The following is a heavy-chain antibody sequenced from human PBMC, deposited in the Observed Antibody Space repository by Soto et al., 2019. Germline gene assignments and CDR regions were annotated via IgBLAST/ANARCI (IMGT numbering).Heavy chain of an antibody. CDR3: ARRYGYSFDY. J-gene: IGHJ4*02. V-gene: IGHV4-59*08. Sequence: QVQLQESGPGLVKPSETLSLTCTVSGGSISSYYWSWIRQPPGKGLEWIGYIYYSGSTNYNPSLTSRVTISVDTSKNQFSLKLRSVTAADTAVYYCARRYGYSFDYWGQGTLVTVSS. CDR1: GGSISSYY. D-gene: IGHD1-1*01. CDR2: IYYSGST.